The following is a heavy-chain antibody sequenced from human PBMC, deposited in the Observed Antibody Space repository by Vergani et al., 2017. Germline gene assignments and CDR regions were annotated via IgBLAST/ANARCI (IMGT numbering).Heavy chain of an antibody. V-gene: IGHV1-69*04. CDR1: GGTFSSYA. CDR2: IIPILGIA. Sequence: QVQLVQSGAEVKKPGSSVKVSCKASGGTFSSYAISWVRQAPGQGLEWMGRIIPILGIANYAQKFQGRVTITADKSTSTAYMELSSLRSEDTAVYYCARNDLPRLLRLEFNWFDPWGQGTLVTVAS. D-gene: IGHD4-17*01. CDR3: ARNDLPRLLRLEFNWFDP. J-gene: IGHJ5*02.